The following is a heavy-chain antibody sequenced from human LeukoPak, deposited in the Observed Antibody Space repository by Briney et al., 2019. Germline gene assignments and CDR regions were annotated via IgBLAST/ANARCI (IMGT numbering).Heavy chain of an antibody. Sequence: HPGGSLRLSCAASGFTFSSYGMHWVRQAPGKGLEWVAVISYDGSNKYYADSVKGRFTISRDNSKNTLYLQMNSLRAEDTAVYYCAKPSTSSSGGHNFDYWGQGTLVTVSS. CDR3: AKPSTSSSGGHNFDY. CDR1: GFTFSSYG. V-gene: IGHV3-30*18. J-gene: IGHJ4*02. D-gene: IGHD6-19*01. CDR2: ISYDGSNK.